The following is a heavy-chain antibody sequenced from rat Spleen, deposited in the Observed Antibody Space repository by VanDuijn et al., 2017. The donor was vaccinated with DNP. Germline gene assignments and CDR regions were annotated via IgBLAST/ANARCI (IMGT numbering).Heavy chain of an antibody. J-gene: IGHJ4*01. V-gene: IGHV5-7*01. Sequence: EVQLVESGGGLVQPGRSLKLSCAASGFSLSDYYMAWVRQAPAKGLEWVATISYDGSSTYYRDSVKGRFTISRDNAKSTLYLQMDSLRSEDTATYYCARRVYYSGEVRAMDAWGQGTSVTVSS. CDR3: ARRVYYSGEVRAMDA. CDR1: GFSLSDYY. CDR2: ISYDGSST. D-gene: IGHD1-1*01.